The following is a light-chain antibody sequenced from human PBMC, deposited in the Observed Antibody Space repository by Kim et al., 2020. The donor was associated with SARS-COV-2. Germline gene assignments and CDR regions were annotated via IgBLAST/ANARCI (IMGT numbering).Light chain of an antibody. V-gene: IGLV6-57*01. CDR3: QSYDSSTPVV. CDR1: SGSIASNY. CDR2: EDN. Sequence: NFMLTQPHSVSESPGKTVTISCTRSSGSIASNYVQCYQQRPGSSPTTVIYEDNQRPSGVPDRFSGSIDSSSNSASLTISGLKTEDEADYYCQSYDSSTPVVFGGGTKLTVL. J-gene: IGLJ2*01.